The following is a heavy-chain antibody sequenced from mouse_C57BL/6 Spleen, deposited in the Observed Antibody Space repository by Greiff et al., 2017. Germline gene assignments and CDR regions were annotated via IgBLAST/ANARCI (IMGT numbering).Heavy chain of an antibody. CDR1: GYTFTSYW. CDR3: ARLGSRSGSFAY. V-gene: IGHV1-55*01. Sequence: QVQLQQPGAELVKPGASVKMSCKASGYTFTSYWITWVKQRPGQGLEWIGDIYPGSGSTNYNETFKSKATLTVDTSSSTAYMQLSSLTSEDSAVYYCARLGSRSGSFAYWGQGTLVTVSA. J-gene: IGHJ3*01. CDR2: IYPGSGST. D-gene: IGHD3-2*02.